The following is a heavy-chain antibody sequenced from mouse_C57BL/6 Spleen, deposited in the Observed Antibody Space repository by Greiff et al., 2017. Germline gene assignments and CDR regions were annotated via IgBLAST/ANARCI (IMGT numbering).Heavy chain of an antibody. V-gene: IGHV1-53*01. Sequence: QVQLKQPGTELVKPGASVQLSCKASGYTFTSYWMHWVKQRPGQGLEWIGNINPSIGGTNYNEKFKSNATLTVDKSSSTAYMQLSSLTSEYSAVYYCARSMDYWFAYWGQGTLVTVSA. CDR2: INPSIGGT. J-gene: IGHJ3*01. CDR1: GYTFTSYW. CDR3: ARSMDYWFAY. D-gene: IGHD2-3*01.